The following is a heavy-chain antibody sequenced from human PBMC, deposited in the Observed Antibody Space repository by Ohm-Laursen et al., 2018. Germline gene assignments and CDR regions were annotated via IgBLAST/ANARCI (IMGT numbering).Heavy chain of an antibody. Sequence: SLRLSCSASGFTFSTYSMNWVRQAPGKGLEWVSSMSGSSTNRYYADSVKGRFTISRDNAKNSLYLQMNSLSAEDTAVYYCARRMSGTRRGWFAPWGQGTLVTVSS. J-gene: IGHJ5*02. CDR1: GFTFSTYS. V-gene: IGHV3-21*01. CDR3: ARRMSGTRRGWFAP. CDR2: MSGSSTNR. D-gene: IGHD1-26*01.